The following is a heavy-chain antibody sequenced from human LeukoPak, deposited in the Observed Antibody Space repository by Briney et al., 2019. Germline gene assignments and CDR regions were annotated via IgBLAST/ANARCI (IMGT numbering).Heavy chain of an antibody. V-gene: IGHV4-31*03. Sequence: SETLSLTCTVSGGSISSGGYYWSWIRQHPGKGLEWIGHIYSSGTTYSNPSLKSRLTISVDTSQNQFSLKLNSVTAADTAVYYCARGESPWGQGTLVTVSS. CDR3: ARGESP. J-gene: IGHJ5*02. CDR1: GGSISSGGYY. CDR2: IYSSGTT.